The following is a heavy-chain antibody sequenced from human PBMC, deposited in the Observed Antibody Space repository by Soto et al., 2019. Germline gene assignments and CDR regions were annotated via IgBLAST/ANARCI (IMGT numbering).Heavy chain of an antibody. J-gene: IGHJ6*02. CDR2: ISGSGDYT. V-gene: IGHV3-23*01. D-gene: IGHD3-10*01. CDR3: VNATTSGSYLRAIDV. Sequence: EVQLLESGGGLVQPGVSLRLSCVASGFPFSRYAMTWFRQAPGKGLEWGAAISGSGDYTYFADSVKGRFTISRDNSKNRLYLPMNSLRAEDTAVYYCVNATTSGSYLRAIDVWGQGTTVTVSS. CDR1: GFPFSRYA.